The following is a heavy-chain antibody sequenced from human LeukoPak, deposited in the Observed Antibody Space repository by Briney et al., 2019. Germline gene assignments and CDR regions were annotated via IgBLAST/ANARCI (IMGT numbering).Heavy chain of an antibody. Sequence: ASVKVSCKASGYTFTGYYMHWVRQAPGQGLGWMGWINPNSGGTNYAQKFQGRVTMTRDTSISTAYMELSRLRSDDTAVYYCARPPTWSPYGMDVWGQGTTVTVSS. CDR1: GYTFTGYY. J-gene: IGHJ6*02. V-gene: IGHV1-2*02. CDR3: ARPPTWSPYGMDV. CDR2: INPNSGGT. D-gene: IGHD2-8*02.